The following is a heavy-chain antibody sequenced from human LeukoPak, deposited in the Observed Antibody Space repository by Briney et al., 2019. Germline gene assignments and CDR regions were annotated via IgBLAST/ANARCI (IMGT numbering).Heavy chain of an antibody. CDR3: ARDLRDY. CDR1: GFTFSSYA. CDR2: ISYDGSNK. J-gene: IGHJ4*02. Sequence: GGSLRLSCAASGFTFSSYAMHWVRQAPGKGLEWVAVISYDGSNKYYADSVKGRFTISRDNSKNTLYLQMNSLRAEDTAVYYCARDLRDYWGQGTLVTVSS. V-gene: IGHV3-30-3*01.